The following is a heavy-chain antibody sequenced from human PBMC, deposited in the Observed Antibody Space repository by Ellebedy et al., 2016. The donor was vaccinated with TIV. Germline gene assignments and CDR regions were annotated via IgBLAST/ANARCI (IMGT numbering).Heavy chain of an antibody. D-gene: IGHD2-21*02. CDR3: AKTYCGGDCYSVGYFDL. CDR2: ISWNSGSI. Sequence: SLKISCAASGFTFDDYAMHWVRQAPGKGLEWVSGISWNSGSIGYADSVKGRFTISRDNAKNSLYLQMNSLRAEDTALYCCAKTYCGGDCYSVGYFDLWGRGTLVTVSS. CDR1: GFTFDDYA. J-gene: IGHJ2*01. V-gene: IGHV3-9*01.